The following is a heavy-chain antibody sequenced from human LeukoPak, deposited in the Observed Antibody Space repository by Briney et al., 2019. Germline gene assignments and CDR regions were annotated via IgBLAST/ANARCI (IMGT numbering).Heavy chain of an antibody. CDR1: GFMFNGYS. J-gene: IGHJ4*02. V-gene: IGHV3-21*01. D-gene: IGHD1-26*01. CDR2: ISGGSDYI. CDR3: ARWGLGPSFDS. Sequence: GGSLRLSCAASGFMFNGYSMTWVRQAPGKGLEWVSHISGGSDYIYYTDSVKGRFTISRDNAKKSLYLQLNSLRVEDTAVYYCARWGLGPSFDSWGQGTLVTVSS.